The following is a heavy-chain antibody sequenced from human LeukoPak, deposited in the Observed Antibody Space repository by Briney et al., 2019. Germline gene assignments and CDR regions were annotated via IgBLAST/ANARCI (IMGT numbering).Heavy chain of an antibody. Sequence: ASVKVSCKASGYTFTKYYIHWVRQAPGQGLEWMGIINPNSGSTNYAQKFQGRVTMTRDTSTSTVYMELNSLRSADTAVYYCARDDSPDYGDYVLGYWGQGTLVTVSS. V-gene: IGHV1-46*01. J-gene: IGHJ4*02. D-gene: IGHD4-17*01. CDR3: ARDDSPDYGDYVLGY. CDR2: INPNSGST. CDR1: GYTFTKYY.